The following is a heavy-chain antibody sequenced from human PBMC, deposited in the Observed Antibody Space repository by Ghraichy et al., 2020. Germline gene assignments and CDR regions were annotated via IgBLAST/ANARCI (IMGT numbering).Heavy chain of an antibody. CDR3: AREGRRFGDNYFDY. V-gene: IGHV3-33*01. CDR1: GFTFSSYG. J-gene: IGHJ4*02. D-gene: IGHD3-10*01. CDR2: IWYDGSNK. Sequence: GGSLRLSCAASGFTFSSYGMHWVRQAPGKGLEWVAVIWYDGSNKYYADSVKGRFTISRDNSKNTLYLQMNSLRAEDTAGYYCAREGRRFGDNYFDYWGQGTLVTVSS.